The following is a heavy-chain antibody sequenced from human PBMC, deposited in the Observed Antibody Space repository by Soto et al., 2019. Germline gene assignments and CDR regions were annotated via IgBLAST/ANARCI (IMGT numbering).Heavy chain of an antibody. J-gene: IGHJ6*03. CDR3: ARGYSGYDYVSDYYYYYMDV. V-gene: IGHV1-69*02. Sequence: QVQLVQSGAEVKKPGSSVKVSCKASGGTFSSYTISWVRQAPGQGLEWMGRIIPILGIANYAQKFQGRVTITAEKSTSTAYMELSSLRSEDTAVYYCARGYSGYDYVSDYYYYYMDVWGKGTTVTVSS. D-gene: IGHD5-12*01. CDR1: GGTFSSYT. CDR2: IIPILGIA.